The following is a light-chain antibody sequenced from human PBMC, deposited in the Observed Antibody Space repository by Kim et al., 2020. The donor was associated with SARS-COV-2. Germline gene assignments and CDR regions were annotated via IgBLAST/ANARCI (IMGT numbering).Light chain of an antibody. V-gene: IGLV3-1*01. J-gene: IGLJ2*01. Sequence: VSQGQTASTTGWGDKLGDKYACWYQQKPGQSPVLVIYQDSKRPSGIPERFSGSNSGNTATLTISGTQAMDEADYYCQAWDSSTDVVFGGGTQLTVL. CDR1: KLGDKY. CDR2: QDS. CDR3: QAWDSSTDVV.